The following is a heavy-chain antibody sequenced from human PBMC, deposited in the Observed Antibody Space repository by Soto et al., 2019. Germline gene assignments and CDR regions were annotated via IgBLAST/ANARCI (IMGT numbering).Heavy chain of an antibody. D-gene: IGHD2-2*01. CDR3: AIGGMSSTSCFFDY. CDR2: IIPIFGTA. CDR1: GGTFSSYA. Sequence: QVQLVQSGAEVKKPGSSVKVSCKASGGTFSSYAISWVRQAPGQGLEWMGGIIPIFGTANYEQKFQGRVTITADESTSTAYMELSSMSSEDTDVYYCAIGGMSSTSCFFDYWGQGPLVTVSS. J-gene: IGHJ4*02. V-gene: IGHV1-69*01.